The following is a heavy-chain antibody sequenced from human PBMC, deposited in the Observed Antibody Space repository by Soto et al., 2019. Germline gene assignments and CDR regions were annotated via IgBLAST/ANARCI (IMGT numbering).Heavy chain of an antibody. V-gene: IGHV3-33*01. CDR1: GFTFSSYG. D-gene: IGHD1-26*01. CDR3: ARGLLYYGWELRPENYFDY. CDR2: IWYDGSNK. Sequence: QVQLVESGGGVVQPGRSLRLSCAASGFTFSSYGMHWVRQAPGKGLEWVAVIWYDGSNKYYADSVKGRFTISRDNSKNTVYLQMNSLRAEDMAGYYCARGLLYYGWELRPENYFDYWGQGTLVTVSS. J-gene: IGHJ4*02.